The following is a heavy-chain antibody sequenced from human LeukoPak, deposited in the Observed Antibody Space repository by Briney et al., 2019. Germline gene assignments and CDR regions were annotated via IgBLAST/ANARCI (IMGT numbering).Heavy chain of an antibody. CDR1: GFTFTKYD. J-gene: IGHJ4*02. CDR3: ARDLGTYYYDSSGYYY. Sequence: GGSLRLSCVASGFTFTKYDINWVRQAPGKGLEWVSSVNYRGATYYADSVTGRFTISRDNSKNTLYLQMNSLRAEDTAVYYCARDLGTYYYDSSGYYYWGQGTLVTVSS. V-gene: IGHV3-23*01. CDR2: VNYRGAT. D-gene: IGHD3-22*01.